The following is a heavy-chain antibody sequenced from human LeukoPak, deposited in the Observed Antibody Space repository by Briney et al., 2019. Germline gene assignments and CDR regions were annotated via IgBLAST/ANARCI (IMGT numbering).Heavy chain of an antibody. V-gene: IGHV3-64*01. D-gene: IGHD6-6*01. CDR3: ARWVSTSYDTFDI. J-gene: IGHJ3*02. CDR2: ISGDGGSP. Sequence: GGSLRLSCAASGFTFTYYAMHWVHQAPGKGLEYVSAISGDGGSPFYANSVKGRFTISRDNSKNILYLQMGSLRAEDMAVYYCARWVSTSYDTFDIWGQGTMVTVSS. CDR1: GFTFTYYA.